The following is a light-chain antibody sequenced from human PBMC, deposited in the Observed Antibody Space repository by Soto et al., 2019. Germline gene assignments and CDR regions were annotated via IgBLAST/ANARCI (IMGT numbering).Light chain of an antibody. Sequence: IVLTQSPATLSLSPGERGTLSCRARQSVSSYLAWYQQKPGQAPRLLIYDASNRATGIPARFSGSGSGTDFTLTISSLEPEDFAVYYCQQRSNWPLTFGPGTKVDIK. V-gene: IGKV3-11*01. J-gene: IGKJ3*01. CDR1: QSVSSY. CDR2: DAS. CDR3: QQRSNWPLT.